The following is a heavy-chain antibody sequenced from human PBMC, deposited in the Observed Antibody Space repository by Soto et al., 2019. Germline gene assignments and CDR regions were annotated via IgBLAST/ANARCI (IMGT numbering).Heavy chain of an antibody. J-gene: IGHJ4*02. CDR1: GGSITSSGYY. Sequence: QVQLQESGPGLVKPSQTLSLTCTVSGGSITSSGYYWSWIRQHPGEGLEWIGFTSTSGSTSYTPSLNSRVTISVDTSPNPFSRNLKSVTAADTAVYYCARGGGSTKVDYWGQGTLVTVSP. V-gene: IGHV4-31*03. D-gene: IGHD2-2*01. CDR2: TSTSGST. CDR3: ARGGGSTKVDY.